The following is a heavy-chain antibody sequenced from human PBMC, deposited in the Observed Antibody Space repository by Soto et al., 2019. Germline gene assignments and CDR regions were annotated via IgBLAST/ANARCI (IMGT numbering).Heavy chain of an antibody. V-gene: IGHV4-59*12. CDR1: GGSISSYY. Sequence: QVQLQESGPGLVKPSETLSLTCTVSGGSISSYYWSWIRQPPGKGLEWIGYIYYSGSTNYNPSLKSRVTKAVDTSKNQFSLELSCVAAADTVVYYCARGVGEFAGAGDGTGYYYYGMDVWGQGTAGTVSS. J-gene: IGHJ6*02. CDR2: IYYSGST. D-gene: IGHD6-19*01. CDR3: ARGVGEFAGAGDGTGYYYYGMDV.